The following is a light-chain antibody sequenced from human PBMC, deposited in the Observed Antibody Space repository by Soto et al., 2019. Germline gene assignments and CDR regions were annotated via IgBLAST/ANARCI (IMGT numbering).Light chain of an antibody. V-gene: IGKV1-39*01. CDR3: QQSYSIPIT. J-gene: IGKJ5*01. CDR2: TSS. CDR1: QSIGRY. Sequence: DIQMTQSPSSLSASVGDRVTITCRASQSIGRYLNWYQEKPGQAPNVVIFTSSSLQGGVPSRCNGSGSGTEFTLTISSLQPEDFANYYGQQSYSIPITFGQGTRLEI.